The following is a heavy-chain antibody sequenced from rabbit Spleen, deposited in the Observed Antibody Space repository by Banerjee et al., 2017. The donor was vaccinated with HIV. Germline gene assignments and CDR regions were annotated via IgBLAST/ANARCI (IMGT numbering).Heavy chain of an antibody. CDR2: IDTSDGDT. D-gene: IGHD1-1*01. CDR3: ARDTSSSFSSYGMDL. V-gene: IGHV1S45*01. Sequence: QEQLVESGGGLVQPGGSLTLTCTASGVSFSFNSYMCWVRQAPGKGLEWIACIDTSDGDTDYANWPKGRFTISKTSSTTVTLQMTSLTAADTATYFCARDTSSSFSSYGMDLWGQGTLVTVS. CDR1: GVSFSFNSY. J-gene: IGHJ6*01.